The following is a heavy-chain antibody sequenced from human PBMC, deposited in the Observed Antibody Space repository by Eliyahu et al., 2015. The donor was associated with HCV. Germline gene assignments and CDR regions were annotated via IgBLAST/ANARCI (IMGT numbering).Heavy chain of an antibody. CDR3: ARERGTPYYAFDY. Sequence: QVQLQESGPGLVKPSQTLSLTCTXSGXSIXRGGYYWXWIRQHPGKGLEWIGYIYSSGSTYYNPSLKSRVTISVDTSKNQFSLKLSSVTAADTAVYYCARERGTPYYAFDYWGQGTLVTVSS. CDR2: IYSSGST. D-gene: IGHD3-10*01. V-gene: IGHV4-31*03. J-gene: IGHJ4*02. CDR1: GXSIXRGGYY.